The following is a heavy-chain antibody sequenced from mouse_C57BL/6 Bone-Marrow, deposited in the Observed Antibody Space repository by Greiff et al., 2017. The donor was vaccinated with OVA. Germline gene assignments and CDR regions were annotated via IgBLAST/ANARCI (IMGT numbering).Heavy chain of an antibody. CDR3: ALRRVFAY. CDR2: IYPGDGDT. CDR1: GYAFSSSW. V-gene: IGHV1-82*01. J-gene: IGHJ3*01. D-gene: IGHD1-1*01. Sequence: VKLMESGPELVKPGASVKISCKASGYAFSSSWMNWVKQRPGKGLEWIGRIYPGDGDTNYNGKFKGKATLTADKSSSTAYMQLSSLTSEDSAVYFCALRRVFAYWGQGTLVTVSA.